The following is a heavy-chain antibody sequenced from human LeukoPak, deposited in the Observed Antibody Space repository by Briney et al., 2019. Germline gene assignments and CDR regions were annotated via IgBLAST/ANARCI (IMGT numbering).Heavy chain of an antibody. V-gene: IGHV3-48*03. J-gene: IGHJ3*02. Sequence: QPGGSLRLSCAASGFTFSSYEMNWVRQAPGKGLEWVSYISSSGSTIYYADSVKGRFTISRDNAKNSLYLQMNSLKAEDTAVYYCARDKGHVLRYFDWAGGDAFDIWGQGTMVTVSS. CDR2: ISSSGSTI. D-gene: IGHD3-9*01. CDR3: ARDKGHVLRYFDWAGGDAFDI. CDR1: GFTFSSYE.